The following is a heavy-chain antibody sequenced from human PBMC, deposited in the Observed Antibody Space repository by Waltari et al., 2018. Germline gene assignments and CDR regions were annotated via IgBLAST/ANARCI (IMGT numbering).Heavy chain of an antibody. CDR3: ARVVVVAAWTLDYYYYGMDV. V-gene: IGHV4-61*09. Sequence: QVQLQESGPGLVKPSQTLSLTCTVSGGSISSGSYYWSWIRQPAGKGLEWIGYIYTSGSTNYNPSLKSRVTISVDTSKNQFSLKLSSVTAADTAVYYCARVVVVAAWTLDYYYYGMDVWGQGTTVTVSS. CDR2: IYTSGST. D-gene: IGHD2-15*01. CDR1: GGSISSGSYY. J-gene: IGHJ6*02.